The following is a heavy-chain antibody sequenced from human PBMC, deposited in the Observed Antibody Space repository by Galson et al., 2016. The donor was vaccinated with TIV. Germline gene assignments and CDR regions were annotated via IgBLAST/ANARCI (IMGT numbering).Heavy chain of an antibody. Sequence: SETLSLTCTVSGFSISSGYYWGWVQQSPRKGLEWIGNIDHSGITYYNPSFKSRITISVDTSKNQISLTLNSVTAADTAVYYCARDCTSTTCRLYYYGMDVWGPGTTVIVSS. J-gene: IGHJ6*02. D-gene: IGHD2-2*01. CDR1: GFSISSGYY. V-gene: IGHV4-38-2*02. CDR2: IDHSGIT. CDR3: ARDCTSTTCRLYYYGMDV.